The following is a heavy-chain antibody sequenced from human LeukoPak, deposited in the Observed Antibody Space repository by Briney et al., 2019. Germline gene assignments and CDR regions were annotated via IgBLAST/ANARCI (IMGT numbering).Heavy chain of an antibody. CDR1: GYTFINYD. CDR3: ARGPPYPLRYFWFDP. CDR2: TNPNSGKT. J-gene: IGHJ5*02. V-gene: IGHV1-8*01. D-gene: IGHD3-9*01. Sequence: GASVKVSCKASGYTFINYDINRVREATGQGLEWLGWTNPNSGKTGYAQKFQGRVTITSDTSISTAYMELSSLRSEDTAVYYCARGPPYPLRYFWFDPWGQGTLVTVSS.